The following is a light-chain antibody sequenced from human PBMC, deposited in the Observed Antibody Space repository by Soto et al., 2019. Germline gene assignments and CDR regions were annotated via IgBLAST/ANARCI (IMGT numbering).Light chain of an antibody. Sequence: DIVMTQSPDSLAVSLGERATINCKSSQSVLHSSNNKNYLAWYQQKPGQPPKLLIYWASTRESGVPDRFSGNGSGTDFTLTISSLQAEDVAVYFCQQYYSTPQPFGQGTKVEIK. CDR2: WAS. J-gene: IGKJ1*01. CDR1: QSVLHSSNNKNY. CDR3: QQYYSTPQP. V-gene: IGKV4-1*01.